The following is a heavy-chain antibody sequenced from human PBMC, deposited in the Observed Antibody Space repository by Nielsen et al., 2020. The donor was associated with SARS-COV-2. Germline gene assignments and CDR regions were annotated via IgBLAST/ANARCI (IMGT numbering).Heavy chain of an antibody. CDR2: ISGSGTTK. CDR3: ARETVATPDALDI. V-gene: IGHV3-11*04. Sequence: LSLTCTVSGGSISSGSYYWSWIRQPAGKGLEWLSYISGSGTTKYYADSMKGRLTVSRDNAKSSLYLQVNSLRVDDTAVYYCARETVATPDALDIWGQGTLVTVSS. D-gene: IGHD5-12*01. J-gene: IGHJ3*02. CDR1: GGSISSGSYY.